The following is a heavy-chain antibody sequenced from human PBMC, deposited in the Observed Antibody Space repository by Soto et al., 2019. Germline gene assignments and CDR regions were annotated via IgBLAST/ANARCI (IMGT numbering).Heavy chain of an antibody. Sequence: AGGSLRLSCAASGFTFSSYAMSWVRQAPGKGLEWVSAISGSGGSTYYADSVKGRFTISRDNSKNTLYLQMNSLRAEDTAVYYCAKEHSVVVAASLLFYFDYWGQGTLVTVSS. V-gene: IGHV3-23*01. J-gene: IGHJ4*02. D-gene: IGHD2-15*01. CDR3: AKEHSVVVAASLLFYFDY. CDR1: GFTFSSYA. CDR2: ISGSGGST.